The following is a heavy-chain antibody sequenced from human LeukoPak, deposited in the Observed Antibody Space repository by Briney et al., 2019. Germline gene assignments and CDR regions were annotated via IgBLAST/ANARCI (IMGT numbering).Heavy chain of an antibody. V-gene: IGHV4-34*01. CDR2: INHSGST. Sequence: PSETLSLTCAVYGGSFSGYYWSWIRQPPGKGLEWIGEINHSGSTNYNPSLKSRVTISVDTSKNQFSLKLSSVTAADTAVYYCARGLYYYDSGYFDYWGQGTLVTVSS. J-gene: IGHJ4*02. CDR1: GGSFSGYY. D-gene: IGHD3-10*01. CDR3: ARGLYYYDSGYFDY.